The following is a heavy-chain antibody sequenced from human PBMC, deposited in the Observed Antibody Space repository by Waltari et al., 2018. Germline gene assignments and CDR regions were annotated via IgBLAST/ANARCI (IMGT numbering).Heavy chain of an antibody. CDR1: GGSFSGYY. D-gene: IGHD3-10*01. J-gene: IGHJ6*02. V-gene: IGHV4-34*01. CDR3: ATDYYGSGTYAPYYYYYYGMDV. Sequence: QVQLQQWGAGLLKPSETLSLTCAVYGGSFSGYYWSWIRQPPGKGLEWIGEINHRGSTNYNPSLKSRVTISVDTSKNQFSLKLSSVTAADTAVYYCATDYYGSGTYAPYYYYYYGMDVWGQGTTVTVSS. CDR2: INHRGST.